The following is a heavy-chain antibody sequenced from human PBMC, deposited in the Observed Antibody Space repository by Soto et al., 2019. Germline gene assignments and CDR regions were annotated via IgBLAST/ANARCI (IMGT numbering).Heavy chain of an antibody. J-gene: IGHJ6*02. CDR1: GYSFTSYW. V-gene: IGHV5-51*01. Sequence: GESLKISCKGSGYSFTSYWIGWVRQMPGKGLEWMGIIYPGDSDTRYSPSFQGQVTISADKSISTAYLQWSSLKASDTAMYYCARHQVDCSGGSCYPYYGMEVWGQGTTVTLSS. CDR2: IYPGDSDT. CDR3: ARHQVDCSGGSCYPYYGMEV. D-gene: IGHD2-15*01.